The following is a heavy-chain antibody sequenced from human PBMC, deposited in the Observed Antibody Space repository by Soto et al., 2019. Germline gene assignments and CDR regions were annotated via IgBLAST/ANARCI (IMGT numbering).Heavy chain of an antibody. CDR1: GFTLSNHW. CDR3: ARVESAAMDV. J-gene: IGHJ6*02. Sequence: EVQLVESGGGLVQPGGSLRLFCAASGFTLSNHWMRWVRQAPGKGREWVASIKQDGGEKKYVDSVKGRFNIARDNAKNSLYLQMNSLRAEDTAVYYCARVESAAMDVWGQGTKVTVSS. V-gene: IGHV3-7*05. CDR2: IKQDGGEK.